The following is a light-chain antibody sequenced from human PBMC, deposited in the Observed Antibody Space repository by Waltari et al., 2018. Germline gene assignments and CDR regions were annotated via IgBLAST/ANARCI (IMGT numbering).Light chain of an antibody. Sequence: SVFTHPPSVSAAPGQKVPISCPGSRSTIGTIFVSSYQQLPGTAPKLLIDEDNQRPSTMPDRSSGAKSGTSATLGITGLQTGDEADYYCGTWDNSLDAKLFGGGTRLTVL. J-gene: IGLJ2*01. CDR1: RSTIGTIF. CDR2: EDN. CDR3: GTWDNSLDAKL. V-gene: IGLV1-51*02.